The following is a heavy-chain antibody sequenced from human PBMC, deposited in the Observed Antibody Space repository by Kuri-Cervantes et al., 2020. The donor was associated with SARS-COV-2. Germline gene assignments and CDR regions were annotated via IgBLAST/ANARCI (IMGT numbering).Heavy chain of an antibody. CDR2: ISTYNGNT. CDR3: AREIQLWKPIDY. V-gene: IGHV1-18*04. CDR1: GYTFTSYA. D-gene: IGHD5-18*01. Sequence: ASVKVSCKAFGYTFTSYAINWVRQAPGQGLEWMGWISTYNGNTNYAQKLQGRVTMTTDTSTSTAYMELRSLRSDDTAVYYCAREIQLWKPIDYWGQGTLVTVSS. J-gene: IGHJ4*02.